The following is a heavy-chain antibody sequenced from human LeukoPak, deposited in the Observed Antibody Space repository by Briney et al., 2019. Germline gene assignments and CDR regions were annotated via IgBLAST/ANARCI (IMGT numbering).Heavy chain of an antibody. Sequence: GGSLRLSCAASVSTLSTHWMSWFRQSPGKGLEWVASLEQDGGGKYYADSVKGRFTISRDSAKNSVYLQMNSLRPEDTAVYYCARETRGAVGSYWGQGTLVTVSS. D-gene: IGHD6-19*01. J-gene: IGHJ4*02. V-gene: IGHV3-7*05. CDR1: VSTLSTHW. CDR2: LEQDGGGK. CDR3: ARETRGAVGSY.